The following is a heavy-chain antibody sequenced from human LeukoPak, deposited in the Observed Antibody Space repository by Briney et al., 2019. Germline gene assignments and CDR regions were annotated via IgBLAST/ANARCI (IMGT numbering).Heavy chain of an antibody. CDR2: IYHPTTT. D-gene: IGHD6-19*01. Sequence: SETLSLTCSVSGGSVSSDYWSWIRHSPGTGREWIGYIYHPTTTNYNPSLKSRVSMSLDTSKNQFSLDLTSVTAADTAMYFCATGHSSGWFDFWGRGTLVTVSS. V-gene: IGHV4-59*02. J-gene: IGHJ4*02. CDR3: ATGHSSGWFDF. CDR1: GGSVSSDY.